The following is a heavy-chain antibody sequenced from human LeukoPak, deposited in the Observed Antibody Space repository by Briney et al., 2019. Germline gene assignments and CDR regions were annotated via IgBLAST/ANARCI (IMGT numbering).Heavy chain of an antibody. Sequence: SQTLSLTCGGSGFSISSGYYGGWIRQPPGKGLEWIGSIYHSANAYYTPSRRGRGTISVDTSKNQFSLKLSSVTAADTAVYYCARQRLLSGRFQLGGFDIWGQGKIITVSS. V-gene: IGHV4-38-2*01. CDR1: GFSISSGYY. D-gene: IGHD1-26*01. CDR3: ARQRLLSGRFQLGGFDI. J-gene: IGHJ3*02. CDR2: IYHSANA.